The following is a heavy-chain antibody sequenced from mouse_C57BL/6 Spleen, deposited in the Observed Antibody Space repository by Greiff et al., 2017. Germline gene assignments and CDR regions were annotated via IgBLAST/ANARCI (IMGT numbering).Heavy chain of an antibody. CDR1: GFNIKDDY. D-gene: IGHD2-1*01. CDR3: TLYYGNY. CDR2: IDPENGDT. V-gene: IGHV14-4*01. Sequence: VQLQQSGAELVRPGASVTLSCTASGFNIKDDYMHWVKQRPEQGLEWIGWIDPENGDTEYASKFQGKATITADTSSNTAYLQLSSLTSEDTAVYYCTLYYGNYWGQGTTLTVSS. J-gene: IGHJ2*01.